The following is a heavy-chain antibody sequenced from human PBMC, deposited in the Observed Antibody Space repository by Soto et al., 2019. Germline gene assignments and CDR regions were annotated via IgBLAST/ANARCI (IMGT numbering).Heavy chain of an antibody. CDR2: IYYSGST. D-gene: IGHD3-9*01. CDR1: GGSISSGGYY. V-gene: IGHV4-31*03. CDR3: ARDRGSHYDILTGYLNWFDP. J-gene: IGHJ5*02. Sequence: SETLSLTCTVSGGSISSGGYYWSWIRQHPGKGLEWIGYIYYSGSTYYNPSLKSRVTISVDTSKNQFSLKLSSVTAADTAVYYCARDRGSHYDILTGYLNWFDPWGQGTLVT.